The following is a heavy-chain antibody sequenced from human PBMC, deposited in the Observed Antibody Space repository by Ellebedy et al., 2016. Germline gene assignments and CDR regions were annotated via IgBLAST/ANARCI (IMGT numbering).Heavy chain of an antibody. CDR2: IIPILGIA. J-gene: IGHJ4*02. D-gene: IGHD6-13*01. V-gene: IGHV1-69*04. CDR3: ARGVIAAAGTAFDY. Sequence: ASVKVSCKASGGTFSSYAISWVRQAPGQGLEWMGRIIPILGIANYAQKFQGRVTITVDKSTSTAYMELSSLRSEDTAVYYCARGVIAAAGTAFDYWGQGTLVTVSS. CDR1: GGTFSSYA.